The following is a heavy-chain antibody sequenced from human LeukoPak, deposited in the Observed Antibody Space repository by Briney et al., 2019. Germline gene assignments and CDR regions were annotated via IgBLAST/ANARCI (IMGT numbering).Heavy chain of an antibody. D-gene: IGHD2-15*01. V-gene: IGHV3-74*01. CDR1: GFTFRSYW. Sequence: GGSLRLSCAASGFTFRSYWMHWVRQAPGKGLVWVSRINGDGSSTSYADSVKGRFTISRDNAKNTLYLQMNSLRAEDTAVYYCARALVGGYYYGMDVWGQGTTVTVSS. J-gene: IGHJ6*02. CDR2: INGDGSST. CDR3: ARALVGGYYYGMDV.